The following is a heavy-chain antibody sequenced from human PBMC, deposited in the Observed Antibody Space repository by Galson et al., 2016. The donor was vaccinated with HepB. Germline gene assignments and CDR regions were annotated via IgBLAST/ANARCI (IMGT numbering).Heavy chain of an antibody. CDR2: ISSNGDST. Sequence: SLRLSCAASGFTFSSYAMHWVRQAPGKGVEYVSSISSNGDSTYYTDSVKGGFTISRDNSKNTLNLQMSSLRAEDTAVYYCARVRSNWYYFDYCGQGTLVTLSS. D-gene: IGHD6-13*01. V-gene: IGHV3-64D*06. CDR3: ARVRSNWYYFDY. CDR1: GFTFSSYA. J-gene: IGHJ4*02.